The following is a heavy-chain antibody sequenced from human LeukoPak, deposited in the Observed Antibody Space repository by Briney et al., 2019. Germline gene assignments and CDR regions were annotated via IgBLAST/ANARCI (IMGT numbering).Heavy chain of an antibody. V-gene: IGHV1-46*01. CDR1: GHTFTSYY. J-gene: IGHJ4*02. Sequence: ASVKVSCKASGHTFTSYYMHWVRQAPGQGLEWMGIINPSGGSTSYAQKFQGRVTMTRDMSTSTVYMELSSLRSEDTAVYYCARLLDYDSSVYTYYFDYWGRETLVTVSS. CDR2: INPSGGST. CDR3: ARLLDYDSSVYTYYFDY. D-gene: IGHD3-22*01.